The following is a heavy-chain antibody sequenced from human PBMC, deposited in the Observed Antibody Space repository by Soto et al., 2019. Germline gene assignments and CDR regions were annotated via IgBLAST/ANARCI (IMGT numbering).Heavy chain of an antibody. CDR2: ISGSGGST. V-gene: IGHV3-23*01. Sequence: GGSLSLSCAASGFTFSSYAMSWVRQAPGKGLEWVSAISGSGGSTYYADSVKGRFTISRDNSKNTLYLQMNSLRAEDTAVYYCAKVRLGYSSSPFDYWGQGTLVTVSS. CDR1: GFTFSSYA. D-gene: IGHD6-6*01. J-gene: IGHJ4*02. CDR3: AKVRLGYSSSPFDY.